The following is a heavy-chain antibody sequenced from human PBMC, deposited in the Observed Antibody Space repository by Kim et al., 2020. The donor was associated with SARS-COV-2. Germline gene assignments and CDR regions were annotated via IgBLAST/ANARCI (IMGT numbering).Heavy chain of an antibody. J-gene: IGHJ6*02. D-gene: IGHD6-13*01. V-gene: IGHV4-59*01. CDR2: IYYSGST. CDR3: ARERIAAAGNAYDYGMDV. Sequence: SETLSLTCTVSGGSISSYYWSWIRQPPGKGLEWIGYIYYSGSTNYNPSLKSRVTISVDTSKNQFSLKLSSVTAADTAVYYCARERIAAAGNAYDYGMDVWGQGTTVTVSS. CDR1: GGSISSYY.